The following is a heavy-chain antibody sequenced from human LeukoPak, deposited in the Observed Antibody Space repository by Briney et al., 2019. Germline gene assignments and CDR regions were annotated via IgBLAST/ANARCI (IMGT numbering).Heavy chain of an antibody. V-gene: IGHV4-39*01. CDR2: VYYSGST. D-gene: IGHD3-22*01. J-gene: IGHJ4*02. Sequence: SETLSLTYTVSGGSFSSTTYYWGWIRQPPGKGLEWIGSVYYSGSTYYNQSLKSRVTISVDTSKNQFSLKLTSVTAADTAVYYCARQYYDSSGYYPWYFDYWGQGTLVTVSS. CDR1: GGSFSSTTYY. CDR3: ARQYYDSSGYYPWYFDY.